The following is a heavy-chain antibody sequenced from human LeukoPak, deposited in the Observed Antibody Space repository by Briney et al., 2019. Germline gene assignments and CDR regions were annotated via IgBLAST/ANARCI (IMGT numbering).Heavy chain of an antibody. CDR1: GGTFSSYA. J-gene: IGHJ5*02. D-gene: IGHD3-10*01. Sequence: SVKVSCKASGGTFSSYAISWVRQSPGQGLECMGGIIPIFGTANYAQKFQGRVTITADESTSTAYMELSSLRSEDTAVYYCARDLPRRNYYGSGRPPNWFDPWGQGTLVTVSS. CDR2: IIPIFGTA. V-gene: IGHV1-69*01. CDR3: ARDLPRRNYYGSGRPPNWFDP.